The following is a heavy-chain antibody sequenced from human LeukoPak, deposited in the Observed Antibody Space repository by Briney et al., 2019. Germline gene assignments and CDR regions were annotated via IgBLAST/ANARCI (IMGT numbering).Heavy chain of an antibody. CDR2: IWYDGSNK. CDR1: GFTFSSYG. Sequence: GRSLRLSCAASGFTFSSYGMHWVRQAPGKGLEWVAVIWYDGSNKYYAGSVKGRFTISRDNSKNTLYLQMNSLRAEDTAVYYCAKDLRFSYFDYWGQGTLVTVSS. CDR3: AKDLRFSYFDY. V-gene: IGHV3-33*06. D-gene: IGHD3-3*01. J-gene: IGHJ4*02.